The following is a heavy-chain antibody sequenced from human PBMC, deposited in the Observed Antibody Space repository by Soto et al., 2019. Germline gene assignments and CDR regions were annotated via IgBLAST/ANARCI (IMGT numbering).Heavy chain of an antibody. V-gene: IGHV4-34*01. CDR2: INHSGST. D-gene: IGHD3-9*01. CDR1: GGSFSGYY. CDR3: ASHRILRYFDWLFDGAFDI. Sequence: SETLSLTCAVYGGSFSGYYWSWIRQPPGKGLEWIGEINHSGSTNYNPSLKSRVTISVDTSKNQFSLKLSSVTAADTAVYYCASHRILRYFDWLFDGAFDIWGQGTMVTVSS. J-gene: IGHJ3*02.